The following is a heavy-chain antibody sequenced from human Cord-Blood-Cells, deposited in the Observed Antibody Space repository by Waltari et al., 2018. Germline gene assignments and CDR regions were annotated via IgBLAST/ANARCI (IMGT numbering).Heavy chain of an antibody. CDR1: GGSISSYY. J-gene: IGHJ6*02. CDR3: ARQAGDYYYYGMDV. Sequence: QVQLQESGPGLVKPSETLSLTCTVPGGSISSYYWSWIRQPAGKGLEWIGRIYTSGSTNYNPPLKSRVIMSVDTSKNQFSPKLSSVTAADTAVYYCARQAGDYYYYGMDVWGQGTTVTVSS. V-gene: IGHV4-4*07. CDR2: IYTSGST. D-gene: IGHD4-17*01.